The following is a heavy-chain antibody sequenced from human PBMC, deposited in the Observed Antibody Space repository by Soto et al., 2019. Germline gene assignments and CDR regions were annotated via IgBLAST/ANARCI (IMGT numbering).Heavy chain of an antibody. Sequence: PGWSRRLSCAASGFTFRSFTMNWVRQAPGKGLEWVSTISINSAYIYYTDALRGRFTISXXXAXXSXXLQXNXXRAEDTAVYYCTRDASRDSSARGWFDPWGPGT. CDR2: ISINSAYI. D-gene: IGHD6-13*01. V-gene: IGHV3-21*01. J-gene: IGHJ5*02. CDR3: TRDASRDSSARGWFDP. CDR1: GFTFRSFT.